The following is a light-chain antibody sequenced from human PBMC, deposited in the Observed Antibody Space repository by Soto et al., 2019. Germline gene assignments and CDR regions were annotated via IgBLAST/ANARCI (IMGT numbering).Light chain of an antibody. Sequence: EIVVTQSPATLSVSPGERATLSCRASQSVGNNFAWYQQKPGQAPRLLIFATSTRAPGVPARCSGRGAGTEFTLTASSLQSEDFAVSFCQQYGDWPLPCGGGAKVEIE. CDR3: QQYGDWPLP. CDR2: ATS. CDR1: QSVGNN. J-gene: IGKJ4*01. V-gene: IGKV3-15*01.